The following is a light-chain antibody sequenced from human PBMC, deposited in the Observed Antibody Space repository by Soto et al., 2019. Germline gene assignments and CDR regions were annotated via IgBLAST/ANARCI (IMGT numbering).Light chain of an antibody. V-gene: IGKV3-11*01. J-gene: IGKJ4*01. CDR1: QSVSNY. CDR2: DAS. Sequence: DIVLTQSPATLSLSPGERATLSCRASQSVSNYSAWYQQKPGQAPRLLIYDASNRATGIPARFSGSGSGTDFTLTISSLEPEDFAVYYCQQRSNWPPRITFGGGTKVEIK. CDR3: QQRSNWPPRIT.